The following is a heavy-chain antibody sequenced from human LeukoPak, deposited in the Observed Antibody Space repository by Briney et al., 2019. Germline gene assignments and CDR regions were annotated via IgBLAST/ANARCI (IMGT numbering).Heavy chain of an antibody. Sequence: GASVKVSCKASGYTFTNYYIHWVRQAPGQGLEWMGIINPSGGSTSYPQKFQGRVTMTRDTSTSTVYMELSSLRSEDTAVYYCARDRPPLDYYGSGTPPGYFDYWGQGTLVTVSS. CDR3: ARDRPPLDYYGSGTPPGYFDY. CDR2: INPSGGST. CDR1: GYTFTNYY. J-gene: IGHJ4*02. V-gene: IGHV1-46*01. D-gene: IGHD3-10*01.